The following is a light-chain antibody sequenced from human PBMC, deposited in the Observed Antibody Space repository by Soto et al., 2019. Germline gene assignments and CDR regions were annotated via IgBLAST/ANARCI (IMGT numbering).Light chain of an antibody. Sequence: QSALTQPASVSGSPGQSITISCTGTSSDVGGYNYVSWYQQHPGKAPKLMIYDVSNRPSGVSNRFSGSKSGNTASLTISGLQAEDEADYYCSSYISSSTVVFGGGTKLTV. J-gene: IGLJ2*01. V-gene: IGLV2-14*03. CDR3: SSYISSSTVV. CDR2: DVS. CDR1: SSDVGGYNY.